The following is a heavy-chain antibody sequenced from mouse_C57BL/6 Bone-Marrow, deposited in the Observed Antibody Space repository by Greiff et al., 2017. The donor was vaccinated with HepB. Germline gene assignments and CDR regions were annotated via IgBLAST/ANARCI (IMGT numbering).Heavy chain of an antibody. CDR3: ARNSYYGYDYYAMDY. Sequence: LQESGAELVRPGTSVKMSCKASGYTFTNYWIGWAKQRPGHGLEWIGDIYPGGGYTNYNEKFKGKATLTADKSSSTAYMQFSSLTSEDSAIYYCARNSYYGYDYYAMDYWGQGTSVTVSS. J-gene: IGHJ4*01. CDR1: GYTFTNYW. V-gene: IGHV1-63*01. D-gene: IGHD2-9*01. CDR2: IYPGGGYT.